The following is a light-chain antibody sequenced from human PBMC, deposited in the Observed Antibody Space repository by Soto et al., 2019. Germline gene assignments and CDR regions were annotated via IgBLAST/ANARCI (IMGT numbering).Light chain of an antibody. J-gene: IGKJ3*01. CDR1: QSVTNNF. Sequence: IVLTQSPGTLSLSPGERATLSCGASQSVTNNFLAWYQQKPGQAPRLLIYGASSRATGVPDRFSGSGSGTDFTLTISRMEPGDFEVYYCLHYGTPLYTFGPGTKVDIK. CDR2: GAS. CDR3: LHYGTPLYT. V-gene: IGKV3-20*01.